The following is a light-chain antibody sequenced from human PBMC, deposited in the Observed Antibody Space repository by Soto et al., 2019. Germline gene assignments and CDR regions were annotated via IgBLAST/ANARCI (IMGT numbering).Light chain of an antibody. Sequence: DIQMTQSPSSLSASVGDRFTITCRASQSISSYLNWYQQKPEKAPKLLIYAASSLQSGVPSRSSGSGSGTDFTLTISSLQPEDFATYYCQQSYSTRVTFGQGTRLEI. CDR1: QSISSY. CDR3: QQSYSTRVT. CDR2: AAS. V-gene: IGKV1-39*01. J-gene: IGKJ5*01.